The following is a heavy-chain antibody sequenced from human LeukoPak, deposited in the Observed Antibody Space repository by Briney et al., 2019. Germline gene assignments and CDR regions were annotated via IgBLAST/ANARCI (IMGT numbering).Heavy chain of an antibody. J-gene: IGHJ4*02. CDR2: ISGDGSST. D-gene: IGHD3-10*01. CDR3: TSSYASGSPDY. CDR1: GFTFSTYW. Sequence: PGGSLRLSCAASGFTFSTYWMHWVRQAPGRGLVWVSRISGDGSSTSYADSVKGRFTISRDNAKNTLFLQMNSLRVDDTAVYYCTSSYASGSPDYWGQGTLVTVSS. V-gene: IGHV3-74*01.